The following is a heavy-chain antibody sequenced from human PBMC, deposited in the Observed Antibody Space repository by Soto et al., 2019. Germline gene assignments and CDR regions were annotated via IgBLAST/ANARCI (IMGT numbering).Heavy chain of an antibody. CDR3: AKDIPWRHTAMPWSMDV. Sequence: PGGSLRLSCAASGFTFSDHYMDWVRQAPGKGLEWVGRSKNKADSYTTEYAASVKGRFTISRDGSKNSLYLQMNSLRAEDTAVYYCAKDIPWRHTAMPWSMDVWGQGTTVTVSS. D-gene: IGHD5-18*01. CDR2: SKNKADSYTT. V-gene: IGHV3-72*01. J-gene: IGHJ6*02. CDR1: GFTFSDHY.